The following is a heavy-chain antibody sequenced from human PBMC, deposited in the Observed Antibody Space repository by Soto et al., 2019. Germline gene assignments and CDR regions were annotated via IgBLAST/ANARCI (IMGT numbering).Heavy chain of an antibody. V-gene: IGHV1-2*04. CDR2: INPNSGGT. CDR3: AGGLYYYDSSGYYHYGMDV. CDR1: GYTFTGYY. J-gene: IGHJ6*02. Sequence: ASVKVSCKASGYTFTGYYMHWVRQAPGQGLEWMGWINPNSGGTNYAQKFQGWVTMTRDTSISTAYMELSRLRSDDTAVYYCAGGLYYYDSSGYYHYGMDVWGQGTTVTVSS. D-gene: IGHD3-22*01.